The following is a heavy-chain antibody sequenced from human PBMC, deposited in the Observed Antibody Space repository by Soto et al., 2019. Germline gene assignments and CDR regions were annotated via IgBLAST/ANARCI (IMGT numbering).Heavy chain of an antibody. J-gene: IGHJ6*03. CDR3: ARGGVDYYYMDV. CDR1: GGSISSYY. D-gene: IGHD2-15*01. V-gene: IGHV4-59*01. Sequence: SETLSLTCTVSGGSISSYYWSWIRQPPGKGLEWIGYIYYSGSTNYNPSLKSRVTISVDTSKNQFSLKLSSVTAADTAVYYCARGGVDYYYMDVWGKGTTVTVSS. CDR2: IYYSGST.